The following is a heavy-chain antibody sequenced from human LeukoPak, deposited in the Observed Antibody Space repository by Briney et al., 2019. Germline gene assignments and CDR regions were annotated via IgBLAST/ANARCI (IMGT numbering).Heavy chain of an antibody. CDR2: ITDDEDT. CDR3: AKVDYWSPENYFDS. D-gene: IGHD1-1*01. V-gene: IGHV3-23*01. CDR1: GFPFRSYA. J-gene: IGHJ4*02. Sequence: GGSLRLSCVASGFPFRSYAMTWVRQTPGKGLESVSVITDDEDTYYADSVKGRFTISRDNSQNTVFLQMNSLRVEDTAIYYCAKVDYWSPENYFDSWGQGTLVTVSS.